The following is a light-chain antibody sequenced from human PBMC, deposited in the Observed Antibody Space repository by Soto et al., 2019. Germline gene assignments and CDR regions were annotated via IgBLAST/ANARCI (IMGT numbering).Light chain of an antibody. CDR1: QTVSGRY. V-gene: IGKV3-20*01. CDR3: QHYGSSPWT. J-gene: IGKJ1*01. Sequence: EIVLTQSAGTLSLSPGERATLSCRASQTVSGRYLAWFQQKPGQTPRLLIYDASTRAAGVPDRFSGSGSGRDFSLTINRLEPEDFALYYGQHYGSSPWTFGQGTKVEIK. CDR2: DAS.